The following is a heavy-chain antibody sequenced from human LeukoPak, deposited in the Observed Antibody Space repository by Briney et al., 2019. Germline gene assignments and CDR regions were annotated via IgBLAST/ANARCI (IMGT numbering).Heavy chain of an antibody. CDR1: GYTFIDYY. Sequence: ASVKVSCKASGYTFIDYYFNWVRQAPGQGPEWMGRINVKSGATDYAQKFQGRVTVTRDTSISTAYMELRSLTSDDTAVYYCARVWVSAWPLYKYYYGMDVWGQGTTVAVSS. CDR3: ARVWVSAWPLYKYYYGMDV. J-gene: IGHJ6*02. V-gene: IGHV1-2*06. CDR2: INVKSGAT. D-gene: IGHD6-19*01.